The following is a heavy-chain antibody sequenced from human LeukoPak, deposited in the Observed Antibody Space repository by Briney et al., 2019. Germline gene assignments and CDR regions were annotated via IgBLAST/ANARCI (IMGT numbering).Heavy chain of an antibody. D-gene: IGHD5-18*01. CDR3: ATIQLWANAFDI. CDR2: IIPILGIA. CDR1: GGTFSSYA. V-gene: IGHV1-69*04. J-gene: IGHJ3*02. Sequence: SVKVSCKASGGTFSSYAISWVRQAPGQGLEWMGRIIPILGIANYAQKFQGRVTITADKSTSTAYMELSSLRSEDTAVYYCATIQLWANAFDIWGQGTMVTVSS.